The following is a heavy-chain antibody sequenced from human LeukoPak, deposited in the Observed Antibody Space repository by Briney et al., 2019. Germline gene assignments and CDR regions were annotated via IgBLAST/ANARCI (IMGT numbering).Heavy chain of an antibody. Sequence: GGSLRLSCAASGFTFSSYSMNWVRQAPGKGLEWVSSISSSSSYIYYADSVKGRFTISRDNAKNSLYLQMNSLRAEDTAVYYCARDVDSITWTFEFDYWGQGTLVTVSS. V-gene: IGHV3-21*01. CDR2: ISSSSSYI. CDR1: GFTFSSYS. D-gene: IGHD6-13*01. J-gene: IGHJ4*02. CDR3: ARDVDSITWTFEFDY.